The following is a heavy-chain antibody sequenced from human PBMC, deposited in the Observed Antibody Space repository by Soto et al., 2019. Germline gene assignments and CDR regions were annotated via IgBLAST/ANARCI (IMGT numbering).Heavy chain of an antibody. J-gene: IGHJ4*02. Sequence: QVQLVQSGAEVKKPGSSVKVSCKASGGTFSSYAISWVRQAPGQGLEWMGGIIPIFGTANYAQKFQGRVTITADDSTSTAYMELGSLRSEDTAVYYCARARGYCISTSCQYFDYWGQGTLVTVSS. V-gene: IGHV1-69*12. D-gene: IGHD2-2*01. CDR3: ARARGYCISTSCQYFDY. CDR2: IIPIFGTA. CDR1: GGTFSSYA.